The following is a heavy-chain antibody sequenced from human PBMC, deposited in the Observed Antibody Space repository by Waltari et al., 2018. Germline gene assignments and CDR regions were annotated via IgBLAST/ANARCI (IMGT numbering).Heavy chain of an antibody. CDR1: XGSXXXXSYY. CDR2: IYYSGNT. V-gene: IGHV4-39*07. CDR3: ARVVDXDILTGRMYYFDY. J-gene: IGHJ4*02. D-gene: IGHD3-9*01. Sequence: QLQLQXSGPGLVKPSETLSLTCXXSXGSXXXXSYYWGWIRQPPGKGLEWIGSIYYSGNTYYNPSLKSRVTISVDTSXNQFSLNLTSVTAADTAXYYCARVVDXDILTGRMYYFDYWGXGXLVTVSS.